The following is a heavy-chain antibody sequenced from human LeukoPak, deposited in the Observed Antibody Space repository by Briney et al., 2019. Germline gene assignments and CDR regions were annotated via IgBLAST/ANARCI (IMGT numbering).Heavy chain of an antibody. J-gene: IGHJ4*02. V-gene: IGHV4-59*01. Sequence: SETLSLTCTVSGGPISSYYGSWIRQPPGKGLEGIGYIYYSGSTNYNPSLKSLVTISGHTPKNHFSLKLRSVTAADTAVYYCESETALYGSGLRYFDYWGQGTLVTVSS. CDR1: GGPISSYY. CDR2: IYYSGST. CDR3: ESETALYGSGLRYFDY. D-gene: IGHD3-10*01.